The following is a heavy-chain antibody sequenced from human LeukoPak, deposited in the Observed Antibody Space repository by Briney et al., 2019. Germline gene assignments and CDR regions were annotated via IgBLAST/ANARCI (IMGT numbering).Heavy chain of an antibody. D-gene: IGHD6-13*01. CDR1: GYSISSGYY. J-gene: IGHJ4*02. Sequence: PSETLSLTCTVSGYSISSGYYWGWIRQPPGKGLEWIGSVYHSGSTYYNPSLKSRVTISVDTSKNQFSLKLSSVTAADTAVYYCARVAGVYSSSWGLYWGQGTLVTVSS. CDR3: ARVAGVYSSSWGLY. V-gene: IGHV4-38-2*02. CDR2: VYHSGST.